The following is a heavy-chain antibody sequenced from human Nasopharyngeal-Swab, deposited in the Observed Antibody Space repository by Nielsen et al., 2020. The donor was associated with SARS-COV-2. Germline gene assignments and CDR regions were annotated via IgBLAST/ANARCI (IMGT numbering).Heavy chain of an antibody. CDR1: GLAVSSIY. D-gene: IGHD6-13*01. V-gene: IGHV3-53*01. CDR2: HYIDGST. J-gene: IGHJ4*02. Sequence: GESLKISCAASGLAVSSIYMSWVRQAPKKGLEWVSVHYIDGSTCYADSVKGRFTISRDNSKNTLYLQMNSLRAEDTDVFYCVRAPGIAGTGGIFEYWGQGTLVTVSS. CDR3: VRAPGIAGTGGIFEY.